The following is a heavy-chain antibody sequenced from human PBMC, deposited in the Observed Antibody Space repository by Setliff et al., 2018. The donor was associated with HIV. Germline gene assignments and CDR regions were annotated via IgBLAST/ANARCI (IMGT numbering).Heavy chain of an antibody. CDR3: ARAAQGGGNDYFGY. J-gene: IGHJ4*02. V-gene: IGHV1-3*01. D-gene: IGHD3-16*01. CDR2: FYPGTGGT. Sequence: ASVKVSCKPSGYTFNDFVIHWVRQAPGQRPEYMGWFYPGTGGTGYSPRFQGRLTFSRDTSATTAHVEVNSLTSEDTAVYYCARAAQGGGNDYFGYWGQGALVTVSS. CDR1: GYTFNDFV.